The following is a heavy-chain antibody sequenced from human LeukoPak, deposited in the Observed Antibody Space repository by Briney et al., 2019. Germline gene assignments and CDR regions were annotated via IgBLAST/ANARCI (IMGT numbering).Heavy chain of an antibody. D-gene: IGHD3-22*01. CDR1: GGSFSGYY. CDR3: ARARPTRRITMIVVVIGRRRFDY. Sequence: SETLSLTCAVYGGSFSGYYWSWIRQPPGKGLEWIGEINHSGSTNYNPSLKSRVTISVDTSKSQFSLKLSSVTAADTAVYYCARARPTRRITMIVVVIGRRRFDYWGQGTLVTVSS. CDR2: INHSGST. J-gene: IGHJ4*02. V-gene: IGHV4-34*01.